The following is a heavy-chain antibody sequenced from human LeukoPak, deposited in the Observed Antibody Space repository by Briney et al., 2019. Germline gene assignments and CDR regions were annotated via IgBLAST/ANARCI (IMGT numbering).Heavy chain of an antibody. V-gene: IGHV1-3*01. D-gene: IGHD3-22*01. CDR1: GYTFTIYA. Sequence: ASVNVSFTTSGYTFTIYAIHWVRQAPGQRLEWMGWINAGNDNTKYSQKFQGRVTLTRDTSASTAYMELSSLRSEDTAVYYCARDEYYYDSSGYYIDAFDIWGQGTMVTVSS. J-gene: IGHJ3*02. CDR3: ARDEYYYDSSGYYIDAFDI. CDR2: INAGNDNT.